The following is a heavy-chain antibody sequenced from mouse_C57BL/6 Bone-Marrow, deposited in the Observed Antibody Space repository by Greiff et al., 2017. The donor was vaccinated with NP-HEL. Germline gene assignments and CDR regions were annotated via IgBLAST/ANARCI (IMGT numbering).Heavy chain of an antibody. J-gene: IGHJ1*03. D-gene: IGHD1-1*01. CDR2: IDPENGDT. CDR3: TTITTVVARLYFDV. Sequence: VQLQQPGAELVRPGASVKLSCTASGFNIKDDYMHWVKQRPEQGLEWIGWIDPENGDTEYASKFQGKATITADTSSNTAYLQLSSLTSEDTAVYYCTTITTVVARLYFDVWGKGTTVTVSS. CDR1: GFNIKDDY. V-gene: IGHV14-4*01.